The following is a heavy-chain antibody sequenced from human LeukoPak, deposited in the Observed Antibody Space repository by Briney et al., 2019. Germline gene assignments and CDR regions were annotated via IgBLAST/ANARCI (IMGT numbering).Heavy chain of an antibody. D-gene: IGHD3-3*01. J-gene: IGHJ6*02. Sequence: GRSLRLSCAASGFTFSSYAMHWVRQAPGKGLEWVAVISYDGSNKYYADFVKGRFTISRDNSKNTLYLQMNSLRAEDTAVYYCARGRADFWSGYGMDVWGQGTTVTVSS. CDR1: GFTFSSYA. CDR2: ISYDGSNK. V-gene: IGHV3-30-3*01. CDR3: ARGRADFWSGYGMDV.